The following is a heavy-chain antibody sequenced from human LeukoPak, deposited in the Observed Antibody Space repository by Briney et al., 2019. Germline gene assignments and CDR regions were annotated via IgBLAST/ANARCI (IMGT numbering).Heavy chain of an antibody. CDR1: GGSISSYY. Sequence: SETLSLTCTVSGGSISSYYWSWIRQPPGKGLEWIGEINHSGSTNYNPSLKSRVTISVDTSKNQFSLKLSSVTAADTAVYYCARDYYDSSGYGTDAFDIWGQGTMVTVSS. V-gene: IGHV4-34*01. CDR3: ARDYYDSSGYGTDAFDI. J-gene: IGHJ3*02. D-gene: IGHD3-22*01. CDR2: INHSGST.